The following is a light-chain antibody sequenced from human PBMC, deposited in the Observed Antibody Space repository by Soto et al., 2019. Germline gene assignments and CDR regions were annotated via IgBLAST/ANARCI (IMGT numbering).Light chain of an antibody. Sequence: EIVLTQSPGTLSLSPGERATLSCRASQRVSSSYLAWYQQKPGQAPRPLIYGAASRAIGIPDRFSGSGSGTDFPLTIIRLEPEDFAVDYGHQYGSSPWTLGQGTKVEIK. J-gene: IGKJ1*01. CDR1: QRVSSSY. CDR3: HQYGSSPWT. CDR2: GAA. V-gene: IGKV3-20*01.